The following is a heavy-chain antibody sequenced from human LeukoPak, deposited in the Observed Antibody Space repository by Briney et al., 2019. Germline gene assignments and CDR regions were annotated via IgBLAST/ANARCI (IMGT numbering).Heavy chain of an antibody. CDR2: IYSDGST. CDR3: ARERGRGRDSPWFDY. Sequence: GGSLRLSCAASGFIVSGDFMSWVRQAPGKGLEWVSVIYSDGSTYYADSVKGRFTISRDNSKNTLDLQMTGLRAEGTAVYYCARERGRGRDSPWFDYWGQGTLVTVSS. J-gene: IGHJ4*02. V-gene: IGHV3-53*01. D-gene: IGHD1-26*01. CDR1: GFIVSGDF.